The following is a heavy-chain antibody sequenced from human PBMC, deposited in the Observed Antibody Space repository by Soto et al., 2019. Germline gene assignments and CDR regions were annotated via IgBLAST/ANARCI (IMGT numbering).Heavy chain of an antibody. D-gene: IGHD3-22*01. CDR2: INHSGST. V-gene: IGHV4-34*01. J-gene: IGHJ4*02. Sequence: SETLSLTCAVYGGSFSGYYRTWIRQPPGTGLEWIGEINHSGSTNYNPSLKSRVTISVDTSKNQFSLKLSSVTAADTAVYYCASSNYDSPIPLYYWGQGTLVTVSS. CDR3: ASSNYDSPIPLYY. CDR1: GGSFSGYY.